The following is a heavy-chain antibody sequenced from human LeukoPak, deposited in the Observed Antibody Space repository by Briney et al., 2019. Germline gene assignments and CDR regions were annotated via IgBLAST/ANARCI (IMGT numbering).Heavy chain of an antibody. V-gene: IGHV5-51*01. D-gene: IGHD3-10*01. J-gene: IGHJ5*02. CDR1: GSSFTNSW. CDR2: IYPGDSDT. CDR3: ARHDSITRARNWFDP. Sequence: GESLKISCKGSGSSFTNSWIGWVRQMPGKGLEWMGIIYPGDSDTRYSPSFQGQATISADKSISTAYLQWSSLKASDTAIYYCARHDSITRARNWFDPWGQGTLVTVSS.